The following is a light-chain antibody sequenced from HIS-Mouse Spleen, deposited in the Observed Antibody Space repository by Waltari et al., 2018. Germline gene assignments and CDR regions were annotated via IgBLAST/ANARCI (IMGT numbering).Light chain of an antibody. CDR1: ALPTKY. CDR3: YSTDSSGNHRV. Sequence: SYELTQPPSVSVSPGQTARSTCSGDALPTKYAYWYQQKSGQAPVLVIYEDSKRPSGIPERVSGSSSGTIATLTISGAQVEDEADYYCYSTDSSGNHRVFGGGTKLTVL. CDR2: EDS. J-gene: IGLJ2*01. V-gene: IGLV3-10*01.